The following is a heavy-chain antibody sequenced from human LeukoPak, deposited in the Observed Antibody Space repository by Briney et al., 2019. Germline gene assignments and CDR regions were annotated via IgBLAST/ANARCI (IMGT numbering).Heavy chain of an antibody. CDR3: ARRRDTAALFYRYYYLDV. CDR2: ITYGGKT. D-gene: IGHD2-2*01. V-gene: IGHV4-34*01. Sequence: SETLSLTCAVYGGSFSGYYWSWIRQPPGKGLEWIGQITYGGKTKYNPSLKSRVTISIDTSKNQVSLKLHSVTAADTAVYYCARRRDTAALFYRYYYLDVWGKGTTVTISS. J-gene: IGHJ6*03. CDR1: GGSFSGYY.